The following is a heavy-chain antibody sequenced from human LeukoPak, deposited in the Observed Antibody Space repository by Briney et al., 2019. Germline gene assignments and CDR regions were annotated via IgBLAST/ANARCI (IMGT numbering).Heavy chain of an antibody. D-gene: IGHD3-3*01. Sequence: SETLSLTCAVYGGSFSGYYWSWIRQPPGKGLEWIGYIYYSGSTNYNPSLKSRVTISVDTSKNQFSLKLSSVTAADTAVYYCARGYYDFWSGYKRYFDYWGQGTLVTVSS. CDR3: ARGYYDFWSGYKRYFDY. J-gene: IGHJ4*02. CDR2: IYYSGST. CDR1: GGSFSGYY. V-gene: IGHV4-59*01.